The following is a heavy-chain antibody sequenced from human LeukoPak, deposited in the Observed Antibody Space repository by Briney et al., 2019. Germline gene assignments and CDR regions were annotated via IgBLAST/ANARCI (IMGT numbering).Heavy chain of an antibody. Sequence: GGSLRLSCAASGFTFSTYDMSWLRQAPTNGLEWVSAIGGDGGTTYADSVKGRFTISRDNSKNTLYLQMNSLRAEDTAIYYCAKTIPYWYFDLWGHGTLVTVSS. V-gene: IGHV3-23*01. J-gene: IGHJ2*01. D-gene: IGHD5-24*01. CDR1: GFTFSTYD. CDR2: IGGDGGTT. CDR3: AKTIPYWYFDL.